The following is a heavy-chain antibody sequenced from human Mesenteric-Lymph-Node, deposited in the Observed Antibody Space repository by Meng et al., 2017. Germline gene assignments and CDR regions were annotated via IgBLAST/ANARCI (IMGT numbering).Heavy chain of an antibody. D-gene: IGHD3-16*01. CDR2: ISGSGGST. CDR3: ANDRITD. Sequence: GGSLRLSCAASGFTFSSYAMSWVRQAPGKGLEWVSAISGSGGSTYYADSVKGRFTISRDNAKDTLFLEMNSLRVEDTAVYYCANDRITDWGQGTLVTVSS. CDR1: GFTFSSYA. V-gene: IGHV3-23*01. J-gene: IGHJ1*01.